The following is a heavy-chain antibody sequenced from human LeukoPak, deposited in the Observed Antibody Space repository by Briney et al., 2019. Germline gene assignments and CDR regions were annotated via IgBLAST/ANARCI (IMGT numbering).Heavy chain of an antibody. J-gene: IGHJ4*02. Sequence: GESLKISCKGSGYSFNTYWIGWVRQMPGKSPECMGIIYPGDSDTRYSPSFQGQVTISADKSIRTAYLQWSSLKASDTAMYYCARRGSYGSGSYYNLDYWGQGTLVTVSS. D-gene: IGHD3-10*01. CDR2: IYPGDSDT. CDR3: ARRGSYGSGSYYNLDY. CDR1: GYSFNTYW. V-gene: IGHV5-51*01.